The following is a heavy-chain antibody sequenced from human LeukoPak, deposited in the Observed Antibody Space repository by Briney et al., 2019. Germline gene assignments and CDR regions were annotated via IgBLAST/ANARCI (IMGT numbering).Heavy chain of an antibody. Sequence: GGSLRLSCAASGFTFSSYAMSWVRQAPGKGLEWVSAISGSGGSTYYADSVKGRFTISRDNSKNTLYLQMNSLRAEDTAVYYCARGSGDVAAAGFHIYYYGMDVWGQGTTVTVSS. CDR1: GFTFSSYA. CDR2: ISGSGGST. CDR3: ARGSGDVAAAGFHIYYYGMDV. J-gene: IGHJ6*02. D-gene: IGHD6-13*01. V-gene: IGHV3-23*01.